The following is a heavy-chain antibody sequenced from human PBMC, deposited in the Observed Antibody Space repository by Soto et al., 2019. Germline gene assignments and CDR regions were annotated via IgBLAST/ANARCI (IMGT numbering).Heavy chain of an antibody. V-gene: IGHV4-59*01. J-gene: IGHJ5*02. Sequence: SETLSLTCTVSGGSISSYYWSWIRQPPGKGLEWTGYIYYSGSTNYNPSLKSRVTISVDTSKNQFSLKLSSVTAADTAVYYCARDIYDFWSGWFDPWGQGTLVTVSS. CDR3: ARDIYDFWSGWFDP. CDR2: IYYSGST. D-gene: IGHD3-3*01. CDR1: GGSISSYY.